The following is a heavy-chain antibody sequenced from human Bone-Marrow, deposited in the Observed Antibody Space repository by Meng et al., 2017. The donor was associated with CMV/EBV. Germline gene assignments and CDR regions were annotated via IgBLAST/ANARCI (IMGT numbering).Heavy chain of an antibody. J-gene: IGHJ3*01. Sequence: ASVKVSCKASGYTFTGYFFHWVRQAPGQGLEWMGWINPNSGATNYAQKFQGRVTMTRDTSITRAYMELSRLSSDDTAVFYCARDLPYSGSLSAFDVWGQGTMVTVSS. D-gene: IGHD1-26*01. CDR2: INPNSGAT. CDR3: ARDLPYSGSLSAFDV. V-gene: IGHV1-2*02. CDR1: GYTFTGYF.